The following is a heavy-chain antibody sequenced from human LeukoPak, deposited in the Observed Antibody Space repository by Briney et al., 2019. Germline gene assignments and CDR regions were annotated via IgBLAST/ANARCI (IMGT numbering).Heavy chain of an antibody. V-gene: IGHV4-39*01. CDR1: GGSISSSSYY. D-gene: IGHD3-10*01. Sequence: SETLSLTCTVSGGSISSSSYYWGWIRQPPGKGLGWIGSIYYSGSTYYNPSLKSRVTISVDTSKNQFSLKLSSVNAADTAVYYCARWSNGSGSHTTHQYYYYYGMDVWGQGTTVTVSS. CDR3: ARWSNGSGSHTTHQYYYYYGMDV. J-gene: IGHJ6*02. CDR2: IYYSGST.